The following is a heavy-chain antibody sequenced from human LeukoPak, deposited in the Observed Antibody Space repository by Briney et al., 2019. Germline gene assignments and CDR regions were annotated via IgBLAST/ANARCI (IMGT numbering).Heavy chain of an antibody. D-gene: IGHD3-3*01. CDR2: IYHSGST. CDR3: ARHYDPQPFDAFDM. Sequence: PSETLSLTCSVSGDSITSGYYWGWIRQPPGKGLEWIGSIYHSGSTYYNPSLKSRVTISVDTSKNQFSLKLSSVTAADTAVYYCARHYDPQPFDAFDMWGQGIMVTVSP. CDR1: GDSITSGYY. V-gene: IGHV4-38-2*02. J-gene: IGHJ3*02.